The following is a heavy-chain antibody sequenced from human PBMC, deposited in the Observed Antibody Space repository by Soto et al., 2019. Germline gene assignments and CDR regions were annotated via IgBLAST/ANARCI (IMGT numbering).Heavy chain of an antibody. Sequence: EVQLVESGGGLVQPGGSLRLSCAASGFTFSNYNMNWVRQAPGKGLEWISYITTSGTISYADSVKGRFTISRDNAKNSLFLQMNSLGDEDTAVYYCARGQDFGDYVPCYWGQGTLVTVSS. V-gene: IGHV3-48*02. CDR2: ITTSGTI. CDR3: ARGQDFGDYVPCY. CDR1: GFTFSNYN. J-gene: IGHJ4*02. D-gene: IGHD4-17*01.